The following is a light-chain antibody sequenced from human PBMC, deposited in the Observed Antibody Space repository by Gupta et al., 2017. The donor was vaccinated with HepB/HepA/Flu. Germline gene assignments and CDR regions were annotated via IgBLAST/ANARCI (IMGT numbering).Light chain of an antibody. CDR3: QSYDSSLSAPV. CDR1: SSNIGARFD. J-gene: IGLJ3*02. Sequence: QSVLTQPPPVSGAPGQRITISCTGSSSNIGARFDVHWYQHLPGTAPKLLIYGDTNRPSGVPDRFSGSKSGTSASLAITGLQSEDETIYYCQSYDSSLSAPVFGGGTKLTVL. CDR2: GDT. V-gene: IGLV1-40*01.